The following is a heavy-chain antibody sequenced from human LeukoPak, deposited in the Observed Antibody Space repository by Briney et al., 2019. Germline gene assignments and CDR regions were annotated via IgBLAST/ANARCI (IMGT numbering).Heavy chain of an antibody. CDR2: IYYSGST. V-gene: IGHV4-39*01. J-gene: IGHJ4*02. CDR3: ASQGAKVGATTYDY. Sequence: SETLSLTCTVSGGSISSSSYYWGWIRQPPGKRLEWIGSIYYSGSTYYNPSLKSRVTISVDTSKNQFPLKLSSVTAADTAVYYCASQGAKVGATTYDYWGQGTLVTVSS. D-gene: IGHD1-26*01. CDR1: GGSISSSSYY.